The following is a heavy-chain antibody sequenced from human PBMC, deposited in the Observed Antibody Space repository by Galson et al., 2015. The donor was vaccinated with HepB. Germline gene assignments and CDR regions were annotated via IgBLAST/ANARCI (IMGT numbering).Heavy chain of an antibody. Sequence: SLRLSCAASGFTFSDYYMNCVPQAPGKGLEWVSSISSSSTTYYAHSVRGRFTISRDNAKNSLYLQMNSLRAEDTAVYYCARVVLIMIVVDYVMDVWGQGTTVTVSS. CDR3: ARVVLIMIVVDYVMDV. D-gene: IGHD3-22*01. CDR2: ISSSSTT. V-gene: IGHV3-69-1*01. J-gene: IGHJ6*02. CDR1: GFTFSDYY.